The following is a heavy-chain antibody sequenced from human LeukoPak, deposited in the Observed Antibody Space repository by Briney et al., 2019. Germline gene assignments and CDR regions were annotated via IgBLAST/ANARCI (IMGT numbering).Heavy chain of an antibody. Sequence: PGRSLRLSCAASGFTFSSYGMHWVRQAPGKGLEWVAVISYDGSNKYYADSVKGRFTISRDNSKNTLYLQMNSLRAEDTAVYYCAKDGPVRFLEWLSYYFDYWGQGTLVTVSS. J-gene: IGHJ4*02. D-gene: IGHD3-3*01. CDR3: AKDGPVRFLEWLSYYFDY. V-gene: IGHV3-30*18. CDR1: GFTFSSYG. CDR2: ISYDGSNK.